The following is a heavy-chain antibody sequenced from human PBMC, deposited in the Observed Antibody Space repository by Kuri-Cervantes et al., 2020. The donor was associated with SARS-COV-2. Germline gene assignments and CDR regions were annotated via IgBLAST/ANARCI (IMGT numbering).Heavy chain of an antibody. CDR2: ISSSGSTI. J-gene: IGHJ6*03. CDR3: AKDTTLTGDYYYMDV. V-gene: IGHV3-48*03. Sequence: LSLTCAASGFTFSSYEMNWVRQAPGKGLEWVSYISSSGSTIYYADSVKGRFTISRDNSKNTLYLQMNSLRAEDTAVYYCAKDTTLTGDYYYMDVWGKGTTVTVSS. D-gene: IGHD7-27*01. CDR1: GFTFSSYE.